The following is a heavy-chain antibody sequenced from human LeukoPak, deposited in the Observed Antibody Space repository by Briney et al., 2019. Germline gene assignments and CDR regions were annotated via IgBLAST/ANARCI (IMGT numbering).Heavy chain of an antibody. J-gene: IGHJ6*02. CDR3: AKLKDIELGWGIDI. CDR2: ISSGGHNT. Sequence: GGSLRLSCTASGFAFGSYGMTWVRQAPGKGLEWVPDISSGGHNTYYADSVKGRFTISRDNSKNTLYVQMNSLRAEDTAIYYCAKLKDIELGWGIDIWGQGTTVAVS. CDR1: GFAFGSYG. D-gene: IGHD2-8*01. V-gene: IGHV3-23*01.